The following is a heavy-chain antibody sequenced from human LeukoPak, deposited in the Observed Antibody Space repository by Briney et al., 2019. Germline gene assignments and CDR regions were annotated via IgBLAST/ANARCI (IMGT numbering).Heavy chain of an antibody. V-gene: IGHV3-33*01. CDR1: GFTFSSYG. Sequence: PGGSLRLSCAASGFTFSSYGMHWVRQAPGKGLEWVAVIWYDGSNKYYADSVKGRFTISRDNSKNTLYLHMNSLRAEDTAVYYCARDRGYNWMAGNDYWGQGTLVTVSS. CDR3: ARDRGYNWMAGNDY. CDR2: IWYDGSNK. J-gene: IGHJ4*02. D-gene: IGHD5-18*01.